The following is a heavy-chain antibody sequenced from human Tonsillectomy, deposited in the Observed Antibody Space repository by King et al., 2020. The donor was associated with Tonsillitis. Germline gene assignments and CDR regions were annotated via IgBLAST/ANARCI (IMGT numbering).Heavy chain of an antibody. CDR3: ASYAYTFWTSIG. V-gene: IGHV4-31*03. CDR2: ISYSVST. CDR1: GASISNGDYY. Sequence: HVQLQESGPGLVKPSQTLSLTCTVSGASISNGDYYWSWIRQHPGKGLEWIGYISYSVSTYYDPSLQSRVTMSVDTSKNQFSLKLSSVAAADSAVYYCASYAYTFWTSIGWGQGTLVTVSS. D-gene: IGHD3/OR15-3a*01. J-gene: IGHJ4*02.